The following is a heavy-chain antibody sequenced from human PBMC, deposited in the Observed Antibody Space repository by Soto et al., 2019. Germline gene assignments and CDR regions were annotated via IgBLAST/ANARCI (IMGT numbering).Heavy chain of an antibody. J-gene: IGHJ4*02. D-gene: IGHD5-12*01. CDR2: IWYDGSNK. Sequence: PGGSLRLSCAASGFTSSSYGMHWVRQAPGKGLEWVAVIWYDGSNKYYADSVKGRFTISRDNSKNTLYLQMNSLRAEDTAVYYCARDRTDIVATTRGVFDYWGQGTLVTVSS. CDR3: ARDRTDIVATTRGVFDY. CDR1: GFTSSSYG. V-gene: IGHV3-33*01.